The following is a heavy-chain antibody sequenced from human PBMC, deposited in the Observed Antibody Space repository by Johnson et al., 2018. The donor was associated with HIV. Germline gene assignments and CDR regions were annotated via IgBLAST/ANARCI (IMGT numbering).Heavy chain of an antibody. V-gene: IGHV3-11*04. CDR2: ISSSGSTI. CDR1: GFTFSDYY. CDR3: ARGRDYYGSIDAFDI. Sequence: QMLLVESGGGLVKPGGSLRLSCAASGFTFSDYYMSWIRQAPGKGLEWVSYISSSGSTIYYADSVNGRFTISRDNAKNSLYLQMNSLKAGDTAVYYCARGRDYYGSIDAFDIWGQGTLVTVSS. D-gene: IGHD3-10*01. J-gene: IGHJ3*02.